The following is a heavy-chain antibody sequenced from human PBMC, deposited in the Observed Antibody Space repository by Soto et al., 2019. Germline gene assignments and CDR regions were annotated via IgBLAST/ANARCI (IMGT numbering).Heavy chain of an antibody. CDR2: ISPSTSHI. Sequence: EVHLVESGGGLVKPGGSLRLCCAVSGFTFSTCTMNWVRQAPGKGLEWVSSISPSTSHIYYADSVKGRFTISRDNAKNSLFLQMNSLRAEDTAVSYCSGCSGGACHQNYGMDVWGQGTTVTVSS. CDR1: GFTFSTCT. J-gene: IGHJ6*02. CDR3: SGCSGGACHQNYGMDV. V-gene: IGHV3-21*01. D-gene: IGHD2-15*01.